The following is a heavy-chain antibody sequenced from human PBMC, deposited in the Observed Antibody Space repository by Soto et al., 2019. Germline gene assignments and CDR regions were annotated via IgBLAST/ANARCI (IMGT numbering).Heavy chain of an antibody. V-gene: IGHV4-59*01. J-gene: IGHJ6*02. CDR2: IYYSGST. CDR1: GGSISSYY. Sequence: QVQLQESGPGLVKPSETLSLTCTVSGGSISSYYWSWIRQPPGKGLEWIGYIYYSGSTNYNPSLKRRVTISVDTSKNQFSLKLSSVTAADTAVYYCARGGTVVTPGYYYYYGMDVWGQGTTVTVSS. CDR3: ARGGTVVTPGYYYYYGMDV. D-gene: IGHD2-21*02.